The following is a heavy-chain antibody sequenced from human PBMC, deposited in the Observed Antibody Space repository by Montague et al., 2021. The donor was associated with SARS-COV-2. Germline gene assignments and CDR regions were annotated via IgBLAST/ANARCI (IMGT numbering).Heavy chain of an antibody. CDR1: GGSISSSSYY. Sequence: SETLSLTCTVSGGSISSSSYYWGWIRQPPGKGLEWIGSIYYSGSTYYNPSLKSRVTISVDTSKNQFSLKLSSVTAADTAVYYCAREAYYYDSSGYYGGGYYYYYGMDVWGQGTMVTVSS. CDR3: AREAYYYDSSGYYGGGYYYYYGMDV. D-gene: IGHD3-22*01. CDR2: IYYSGST. V-gene: IGHV4-39*02. J-gene: IGHJ6*02.